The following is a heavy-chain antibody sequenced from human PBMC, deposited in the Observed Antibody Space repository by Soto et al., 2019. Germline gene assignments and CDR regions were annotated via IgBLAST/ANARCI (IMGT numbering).Heavy chain of an antibody. J-gene: IGHJ4*02. V-gene: IGHV4-4*02. CDR1: GDSITSDKW. CDR2: IYHSGST. Sequence: SETLSLTCAVSGDSITSDKWWSWIRQPPGKGLQWIGEIYHSGSTKYNPSLKGRVIISVDKSKNQFSLKLSSVTAADTAVYYCARGETQQQRDYWGQGTLVTSPQ. D-gene: IGHD6-13*01. CDR3: ARGETQQQRDY.